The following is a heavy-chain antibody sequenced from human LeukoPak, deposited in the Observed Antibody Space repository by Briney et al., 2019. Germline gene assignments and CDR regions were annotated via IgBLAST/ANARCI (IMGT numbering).Heavy chain of an antibody. D-gene: IGHD3-10*01. J-gene: IGHJ6*02. V-gene: IGHV1-2*02. CDR3: ARDAYGSGSYYYYYYGMDV. CDR2: INPNSGGT. Sequence: ASVKVSCKASGYTFTGYYMHWVRQAPGQGLEWMGWINPNSGGTNYAQKFQGRVTMTRDTSISTAYMELSRLRSDVTAVYYCARDAYGSGSYYYYYYGMDVWGQGTTVTVSS. CDR1: GYTFTGYY.